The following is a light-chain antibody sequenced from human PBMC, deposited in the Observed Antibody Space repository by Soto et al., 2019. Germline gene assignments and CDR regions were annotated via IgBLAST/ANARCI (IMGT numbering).Light chain of an antibody. V-gene: IGKV3-20*01. CDR3: QQYGSSLYT. J-gene: IGKJ2*01. CDR2: GAS. Sequence: EIVLTQSPGTLSLSPGERATLSCRASQSVSSSYLAWYQQKPGQAPRLLIYGASSRATGIPERFSGGGSGTDFTLAISRLEPEDFAVYYCQQYGSSLYTFGEGTKLEFK. CDR1: QSVSSSY.